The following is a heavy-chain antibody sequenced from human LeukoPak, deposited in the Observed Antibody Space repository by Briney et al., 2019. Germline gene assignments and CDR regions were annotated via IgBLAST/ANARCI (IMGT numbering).Heavy chain of an antibody. CDR3: ARDRGYGGYAYFDY. CDR1: GFTFSTYG. Sequence: GGSLRLSCAASGFTFSTYGMHWVRQAPGKGLEWVAFIRYDGTNKYYADSVKGRFTISRDNSKNTLYLQMNSLRAEDTAVYYCARDRGYGGYAYFDYWGQGTLVTVSS. CDR2: IRYDGTNK. D-gene: IGHD5-12*01. J-gene: IGHJ4*02. V-gene: IGHV3-30*02.